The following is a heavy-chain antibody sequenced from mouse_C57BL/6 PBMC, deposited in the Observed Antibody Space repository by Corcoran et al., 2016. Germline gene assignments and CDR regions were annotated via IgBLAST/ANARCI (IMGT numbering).Heavy chain of an antibody. CDR3: ARGDRAWFAY. J-gene: IGHJ3*01. V-gene: IGHV1-26*01. CDR2: INPNNGGT. D-gene: IGHD3-1*01. CDR1: GYTFTDYY. Sequence: EVQLQQSGPELVKPGASVKISCTASGYTFTDYYMKWVKQSHGKSLEWIGDINPNNGGTSYNQKFKGKTTLTVDKSSSTDYMELRSLTSEDSAVYYCARGDRAWFAYWGQGTLVTVSA.